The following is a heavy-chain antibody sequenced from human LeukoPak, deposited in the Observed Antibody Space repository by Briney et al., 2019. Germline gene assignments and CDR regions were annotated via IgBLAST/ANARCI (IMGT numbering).Heavy chain of an antibody. Sequence: ASVKVSCKASGYTFTGYYMHWVRQAPGQGLEWMGRINPNSGGTNYAQKFQGGVTMTRDTSISTAYMELSRLRSDDTAVYYCARERYDFWSGYALGDYWGQGTLVTVSS. V-gene: IGHV1-2*06. CDR3: ARERYDFWSGYALGDY. CDR2: INPNSGGT. CDR1: GYTFTGYY. D-gene: IGHD3-3*01. J-gene: IGHJ4*02.